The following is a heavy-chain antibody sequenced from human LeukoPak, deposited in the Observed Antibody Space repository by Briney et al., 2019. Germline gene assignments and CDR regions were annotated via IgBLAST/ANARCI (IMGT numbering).Heavy chain of an antibody. CDR2: IYHSGST. J-gene: IGHJ5*02. CDR1: GGSISSGGYY. D-gene: IGHD2-2*02. V-gene: IGHV4-30-2*01. Sequence: SQTLSLTCTVSGGSISSGGYYWSWIRQPPGKGLEWIGYIYHSGSTYYNPSLKSRVTISVDRSKNQFSLKLSSVTAADTAVYYCARQGVVPAAIMGNWFDPWGQGTLVTVSS. CDR3: ARQGVVPAAIMGNWFDP.